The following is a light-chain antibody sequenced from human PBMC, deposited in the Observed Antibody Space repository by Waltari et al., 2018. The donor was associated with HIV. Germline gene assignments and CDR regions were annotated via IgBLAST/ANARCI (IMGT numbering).Light chain of an antibody. V-gene: IGLV2-8*01. CDR1: NSDIGGYNY. J-gene: IGLJ2*01. CDR3: SSYASKNGFYVV. Sequence: QSALTQPPSASGSPGQSVTISCTGTNSDIGGYNYVSWYQQHPGKAPKLVISEVTKRPSGVPDRFSGSKSGTTASLTVSGLQTEDEADYYCSSYASKNGFYVVFGGGTKLTVL. CDR2: EVT.